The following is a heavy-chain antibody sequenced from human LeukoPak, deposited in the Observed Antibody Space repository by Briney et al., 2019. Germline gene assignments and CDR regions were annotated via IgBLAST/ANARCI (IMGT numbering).Heavy chain of an antibody. V-gene: IGHV4-59*01. J-gene: IGHJ2*01. D-gene: IGHD1-1*01. Sequence: SETLSLTCTVSGGSICSYYWSWIRQPPGKGLEWIGYIYDSGSTNYNPSLKSRVTISVDTSKNQFSLKLSSVTAADTAVSYCARGVLEPWYFDLWGRGTLVTVSS. CDR2: IYDSGST. CDR1: GGSICSYY. CDR3: ARGVLEPWYFDL.